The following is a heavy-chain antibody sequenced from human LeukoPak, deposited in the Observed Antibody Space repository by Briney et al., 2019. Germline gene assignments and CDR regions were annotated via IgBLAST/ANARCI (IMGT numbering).Heavy chain of an antibody. Sequence: PGGSLRLSCAASGFTLSSFPMSWVRQAPGKGLQWVSGITGRGGNTYYADSVEGRFTISRDNSKNTLSLQMDSLRAEDTAIYYCARDRAAFDSWGQGTLVTVSS. D-gene: IGHD6-25*01. CDR2: ITGRGGNT. J-gene: IGHJ4*02. CDR3: ARDRAAFDS. CDR1: GFTLSSFP. V-gene: IGHV3-23*01.